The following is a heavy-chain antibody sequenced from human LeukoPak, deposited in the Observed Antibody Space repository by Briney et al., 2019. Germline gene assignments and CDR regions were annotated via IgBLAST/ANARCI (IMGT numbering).Heavy chain of an antibody. CDR1: GGSTSSGDYS. Sequence: PSETLSLTCTVSGGSTSSGDYSWGWIRQPPGKGLEWLGYIDYSGTTYYNPSLKSRVTISVDTSKNQFSLNLSSVTAADTAVYFCARETMAGHFDYWGQGTLVTVSS. CDR3: ARETMAGHFDY. CDR2: IDYSGTT. V-gene: IGHV4-30-4*01. D-gene: IGHD6-19*01. J-gene: IGHJ4*02.